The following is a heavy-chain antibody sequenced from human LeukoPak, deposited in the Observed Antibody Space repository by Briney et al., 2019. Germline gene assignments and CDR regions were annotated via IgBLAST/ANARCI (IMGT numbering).Heavy chain of an antibody. J-gene: IGHJ4*02. CDR2: MSHSGST. CDR1: GGSISSIAYY. V-gene: IGHV4-39*07. D-gene: IGHD2-21*01. Sequence: SETLSLTCTVSGGSISSIAYYWGWIRQSPGKGLEWIGEMSHSGSTNYNPSLKSRVTILLDTSKNQFSLTLNSVTAADTAVYYCTRNAAYCLDYWGQGNPVTVSS. CDR3: TRNAAYCLDY.